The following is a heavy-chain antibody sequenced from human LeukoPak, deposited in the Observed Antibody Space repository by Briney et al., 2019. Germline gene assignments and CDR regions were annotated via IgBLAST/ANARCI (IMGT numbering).Heavy chain of an antibody. D-gene: IGHD4-17*01. CDR1: GGSISSYY. V-gene: IGHV4-59*01. Sequence: SETLSLTCTVSGGSISSYYWSWIRQPPGKGLEWIGYIYYSGSTNYNPSLKSRVTISVDTSKNQFSLKLSSVTAADTAAYYCARFGTTVVTPSDAFDIWGQGTMVTVSS. CDR3: ARFGTTVVTPSDAFDI. J-gene: IGHJ3*02. CDR2: IYYSGST.